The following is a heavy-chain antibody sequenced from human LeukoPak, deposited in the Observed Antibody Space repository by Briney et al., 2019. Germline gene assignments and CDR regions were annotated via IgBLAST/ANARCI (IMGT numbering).Heavy chain of an antibody. Sequence: GESLKISCKGSGYSFTTYWIAWVRQMPGKGLEWMGIIYPGGSDTKYSPSFQGQVTFSADKSISTAYLQWSSLKASDTAMYYCARQSQPDFWSGYYIDWGQGTLVTVSS. CDR2: IYPGGSDT. V-gene: IGHV5-51*01. D-gene: IGHD3-3*01. CDR1: GYSFTTYW. J-gene: IGHJ4*02. CDR3: ARQSQPDFWSGYYID.